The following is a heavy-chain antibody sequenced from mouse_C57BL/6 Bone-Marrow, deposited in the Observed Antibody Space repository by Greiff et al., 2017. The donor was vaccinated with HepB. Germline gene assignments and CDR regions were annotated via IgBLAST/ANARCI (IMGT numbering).Heavy chain of an antibody. J-gene: IGHJ2*01. V-gene: IGHV3-1*01. CDR1: GYSITSGYD. D-gene: IGHD1-1*01. Sequence: EVKLQESGPGMVKPSQSLSLTCTVTGYSITSGYDWHWIRHFPGNKLEWMGYISYSGSTNYNPSLKSRISITHDTSKNHFFLKLNSVTTEDTATYYCARESESLYYGSSYRGYWGQGTTLTVSS. CDR3: ARESESLYYGSSYRGY. CDR2: ISYSGST.